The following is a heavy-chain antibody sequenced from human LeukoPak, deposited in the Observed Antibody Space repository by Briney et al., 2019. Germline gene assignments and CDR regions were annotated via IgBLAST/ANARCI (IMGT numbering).Heavy chain of an antibody. D-gene: IGHD1-26*01. J-gene: IGHJ4*02. CDR2: IYYSGST. CDR3: ARAKVGAYYGY. CDR1: GGSISSSSYY. Sequence: TSETLSLTCTVSGGSISSSSYYWGWIRQPPGKGLEWIGSIYYSGSTYYNPSLKSRVTISVDTSKNQFSLKLSSVTAADTAVYYCARAKVGAYYGYWGQGTLVTVSS. V-gene: IGHV4-39*07.